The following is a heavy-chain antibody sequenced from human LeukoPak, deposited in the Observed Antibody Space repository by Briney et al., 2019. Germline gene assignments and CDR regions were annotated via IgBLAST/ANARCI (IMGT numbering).Heavy chain of an antibody. V-gene: IGHV3-33*01. CDR1: GFAFSSFG. J-gene: IGHJ5*02. CDR3: ARATVTRWFDP. D-gene: IGHD4-23*01. CDR2: IWHDGTNK. Sequence: GGSLRLSCAASGFAFSSFGMHWVRQAPGKGLEWVAVIWHDGTNKYYADSVKGRFTISRDNSKNTLYLQMNSLRAEDTAVYYCARATVTRWFDPWGQGTLVTVSS.